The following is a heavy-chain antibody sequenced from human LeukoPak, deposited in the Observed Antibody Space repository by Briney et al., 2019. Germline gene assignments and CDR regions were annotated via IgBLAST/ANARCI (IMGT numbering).Heavy chain of an antibody. J-gene: IGHJ5*02. D-gene: IGHD6-13*01. CDR2: IIPIFGTA. CDR3: AYSSSWHLEGNWFDP. Sequence: SVKVSCKASGGTFSSYAISWVRQAPGQRLEWMGGIIPIFGTANYAQKFQGRVTITTDESTSTAYMELSSLRSEDTAVYYCAYSSSWHLEGNWFDPWGQGTLVTVSS. CDR1: GGTFSSYA. V-gene: IGHV1-69*05.